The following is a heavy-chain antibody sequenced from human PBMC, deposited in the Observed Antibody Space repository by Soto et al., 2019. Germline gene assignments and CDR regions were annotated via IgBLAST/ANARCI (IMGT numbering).Heavy chain of an antibody. D-gene: IGHD1-20*01. Sequence: QVQLVQSGAEVKKPGSSVKVSCKASGGTFSSYAISWVRQAPGQGLEWMGGIIPIFGTANYAQKFQGRVTITADESTSTAYMELSSLRSEDTAVYYCARRYNWNDAGYYYYYGMDVWGQGTTVTVSS. CDR1: GGTFSSYA. CDR2: IIPIFGTA. CDR3: ARRYNWNDAGYYYYYGMDV. J-gene: IGHJ6*02. V-gene: IGHV1-69*01.